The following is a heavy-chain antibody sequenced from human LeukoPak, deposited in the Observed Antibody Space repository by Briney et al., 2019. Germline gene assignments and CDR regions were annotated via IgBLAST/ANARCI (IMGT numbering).Heavy chain of an antibody. CDR3: ARDRLRDAFDI. CDR2: IFYSGIT. CDR1: GGSISGYY. D-gene: IGHD4-17*01. V-gene: IGHV4-59*04. J-gene: IGHJ3*02. Sequence: PSETLSLTCSVSGGSISGYYWSWIRQPPGKGLEWIGNIFYSGITYYNPSLRSRVTIAIDTSKSQFSLKLTSVTATDTAVYYCARDRLRDAFDIWGQGTMVTVSS.